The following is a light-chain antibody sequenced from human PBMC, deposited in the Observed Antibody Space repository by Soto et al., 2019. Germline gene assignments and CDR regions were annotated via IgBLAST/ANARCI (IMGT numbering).Light chain of an antibody. CDR1: SSNIGAGYD. CDR3: QSCDNSLSGVV. CDR2: GNS. V-gene: IGLV1-40*01. J-gene: IGLJ2*01. Sequence: QSVLTQPPSVSGAPGQRVTISCTGSSSNIGAGYDVHWYQQLPGTAPKLLIYGNSDRPSGVPDRFSGSKSGTSASLAITGLQAEDEADYYCQSCDNSLSGVVFGGGTKLTVL.